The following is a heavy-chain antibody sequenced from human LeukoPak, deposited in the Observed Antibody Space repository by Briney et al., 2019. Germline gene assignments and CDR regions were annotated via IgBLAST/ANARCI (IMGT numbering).Heavy chain of an antibody. Sequence: SQTVSPMCTDPGGSISSTTHYWAWNRKYPGKGLEWIGSMYNSGSISYNPSLRSRVTITVDTSKNQFSLNFNSVTAADTALYFCARNETSGYFDIWGQGTMVTVSS. J-gene: IGHJ3*02. V-gene: IGHV4-39*01. D-gene: IGHD3-22*01. CDR3: ARNETSGYFDI. CDR1: GGSISSTTHY. CDR2: MYNSGSI.